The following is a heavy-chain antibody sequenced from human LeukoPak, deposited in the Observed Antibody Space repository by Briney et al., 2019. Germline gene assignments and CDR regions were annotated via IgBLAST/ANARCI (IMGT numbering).Heavy chain of an antibody. CDR1: GFTFSSYA. CDR2: ISGSGGST. V-gene: IGHV3-23*01. J-gene: IGHJ4*02. D-gene: IGHD3-22*01. Sequence: GGSLRLSCAASGFTFSSYAMSWVRQAPGKGLEWVSAISGSGGSTYYADSVKGRFTISRDNSKNTLYLRMNSLRAEDTAVYYCAKDSSGYSTSLDYWGQGTLVTVSS. CDR3: AKDSSGYSTSLDY.